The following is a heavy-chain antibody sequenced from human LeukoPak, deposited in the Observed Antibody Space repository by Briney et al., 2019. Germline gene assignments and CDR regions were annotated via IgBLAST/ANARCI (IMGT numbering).Heavy chain of an antibody. Sequence: GGSLRLSCAASGFTFSSYAMSWVRQAPGKGLEWVSAISGSGGSTYYADSVKGRFTISRDNFKNTLYLRMNSLRAEDTAVYYCATVSPPYGGKRNKHYFDSWGQGTLVTVSS. CDR3: ATVSPPYGGKRNKHYFDS. CDR2: ISGSGGST. D-gene: IGHD4-17*01. J-gene: IGHJ4*02. V-gene: IGHV3-23*01. CDR1: GFTFSSYA.